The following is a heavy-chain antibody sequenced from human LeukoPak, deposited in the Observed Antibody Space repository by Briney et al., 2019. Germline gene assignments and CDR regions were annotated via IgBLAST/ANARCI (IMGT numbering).Heavy chain of an antibody. CDR2: ISSSGSTI. CDR3: ARGYKLLWFGNNWFDP. J-gene: IGHJ5*02. V-gene: IGHV3-48*03. D-gene: IGHD3-10*01. CDR1: GFTFSSYE. Sequence: GGSLRLSCAASGFTFSSYEMNWVRQAPGKGLEWVSYISSSGSTIYYADSVKGRFTISRDNAKNSLYLQMNSLRAEDTAVYYCARGYKLLWFGNNWFDPWGQGTLVTVSS.